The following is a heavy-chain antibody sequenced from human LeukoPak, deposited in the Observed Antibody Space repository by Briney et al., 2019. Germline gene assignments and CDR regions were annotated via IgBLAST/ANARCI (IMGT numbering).Heavy chain of an antibody. Sequence: PGGSLRLSCAASGFTFSGYTIHWVRQAPGKGLEWVAFIRSDGSNKYYADSVKGRFTISRDNSKLYLQMNSLRAEDTAVYYCAKKGYSNGWRDSYYFDCWGQGTLVTVSS. CDR3: AKKGYSNGWRDSYYFDC. V-gene: IGHV3-30*02. CDR2: IRSDGSNK. CDR1: GFTFSGYT. D-gene: IGHD6-19*01. J-gene: IGHJ4*02.